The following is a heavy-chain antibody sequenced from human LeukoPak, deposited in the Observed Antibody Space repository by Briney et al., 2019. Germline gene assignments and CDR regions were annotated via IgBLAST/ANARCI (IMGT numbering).Heavy chain of an antibody. CDR1: GFTFSSYA. CDR3: ANPLEAAARVPYFD. J-gene: IGHJ4*02. Sequence: GGSLRLSCAASGFTFSSYAMSWVRQAPGKGLEWVSAISGSGGSTYYADSVKGRFTISRDNSKNTLYLQMNSLRAEDTAVYYCANPLEAAARVPYFDWGQGTLVTVSS. CDR2: ISGSGGST. V-gene: IGHV3-23*01. D-gene: IGHD6-6*01.